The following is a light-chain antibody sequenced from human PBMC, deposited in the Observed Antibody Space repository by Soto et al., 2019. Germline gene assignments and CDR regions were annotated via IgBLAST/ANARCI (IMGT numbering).Light chain of an antibody. CDR3: TSYTSSGTLV. CDR2: EVS. CDR1: NSDVGRYNY. Sequence: QSALTQPASVSGSPGQSITISCTGTNSDVGRYNYVSWYQQHPGKAPKLMIYEVSNRPSGVSNRFSGSKSGNTASLTISGLQAEDEADYYCTSYTSSGTLVFGTGTKVTVL. V-gene: IGLV2-14*01. J-gene: IGLJ1*01.